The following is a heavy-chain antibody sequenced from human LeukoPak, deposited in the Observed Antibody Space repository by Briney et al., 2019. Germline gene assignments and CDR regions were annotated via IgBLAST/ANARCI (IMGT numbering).Heavy chain of an antibody. D-gene: IGHD3-9*01. J-gene: IGHJ4*02. CDR1: GGSISSSSYY. Sequence: PSETLSLTCTVSGGSISSSSYYWGWIRQPPGQGREWIVSIYDSGTIYYNPSLKSRVTISVDTSKNQFSLKLSSVTAADTAVYYCARVGYDILTGSRGDFDYWGQGTLVTVSS. CDR3: ARVGYDILTGSRGDFDY. CDR2: IYDSGTI. V-gene: IGHV4-39*07.